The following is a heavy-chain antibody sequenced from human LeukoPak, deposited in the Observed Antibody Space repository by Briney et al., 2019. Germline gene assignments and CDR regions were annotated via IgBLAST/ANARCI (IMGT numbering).Heavy chain of an antibody. CDR2: IYHSGST. Sequence: SETLSLTCTVSGYSISSGYYWGWIRQPPGKGLEWIGSIYHSGSTYYNPSLKSRVTISVDTSKNQFSLELSSVNAADTAVYYCAAVITGTTYYFDYWGQGTLVTVSS. V-gene: IGHV4-38-2*02. CDR1: GYSISSGYY. D-gene: IGHD1-7*01. J-gene: IGHJ4*02. CDR3: AAVITGTTYYFDY.